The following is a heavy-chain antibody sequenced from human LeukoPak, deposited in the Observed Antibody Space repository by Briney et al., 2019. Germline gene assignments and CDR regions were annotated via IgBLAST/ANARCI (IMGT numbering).Heavy chain of an antibody. J-gene: IGHJ4*02. D-gene: IGHD5-18*01. V-gene: IGHV1-69*13. Sequence: SVKVSCKASGGTFSSYAISWVRQAPGQGLEWMGGIIPIFGTANYAQKFQGRVTITADESTSTAYMELSSLRSEDTAVYYCAREDTAMVMIDYWGQGTLVTVSS. CDR2: IIPIFGTA. CDR3: AREDTAMVMIDY. CDR1: GGTFSSYA.